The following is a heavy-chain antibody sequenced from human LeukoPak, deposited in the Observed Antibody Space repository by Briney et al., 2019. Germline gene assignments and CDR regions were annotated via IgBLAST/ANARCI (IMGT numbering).Heavy chain of an antibody. CDR1: GGSFSGYY. CDR3: ARCFAKLERRRSIKNWFDP. J-gene: IGHJ5*02. CDR2: INHTGST. Sequence: PSETLSLTCAVYGGSFSGYYWSWIRQSPGKGLEWIGEINHTGSTNYNPSLKSRVTISVDTSKNQFSLKLSSVTAADTAVYYCARCFAKLERRRSIKNWFDPWGQGTLVTVSS. V-gene: IGHV4-34*01. D-gene: IGHD1-1*01.